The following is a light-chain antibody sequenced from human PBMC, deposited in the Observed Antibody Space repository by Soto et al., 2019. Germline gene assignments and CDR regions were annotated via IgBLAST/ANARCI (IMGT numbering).Light chain of an antibody. CDR2: RND. CDR1: SSNIGSNS. Sequence: QSVLTQPPSASGTPGQRVTISCSGRSSNIGSNSVYWYQQLPGTAPKLLIYRNDQRPSGVPDRFSVSRSGTSASLAISGLRSEDEADYFCTACDDTLSGLVFGGGIKLTVL. V-gene: IGLV1-47*01. J-gene: IGLJ2*01. CDR3: TACDDTLSGLV.